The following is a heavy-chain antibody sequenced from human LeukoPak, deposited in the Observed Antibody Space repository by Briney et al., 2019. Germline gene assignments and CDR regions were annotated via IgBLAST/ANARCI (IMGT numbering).Heavy chain of an antibody. J-gene: IGHJ2*01. CDR3: ARAHGAAGTVWPTPTWYFDL. CDR1: GGSISSYY. D-gene: IGHD6-13*01. Sequence: SETLSLTCTVSGGSISSYYWSWIRQPPGKGLEWIGYIYYSGSTNYNPSLKSRVTISVDTSKNQFSLKLSSVTAADTAVYYCARAHGAAGTVWPTPTWYFDLWGRGTLVTVSS. CDR2: IYYSGST. V-gene: IGHV4-59*01.